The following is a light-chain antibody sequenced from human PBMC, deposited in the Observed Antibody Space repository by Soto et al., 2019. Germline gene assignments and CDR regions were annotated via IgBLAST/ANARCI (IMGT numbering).Light chain of an antibody. J-gene: IGKJ5*01. V-gene: IGKV3-11*01. CDR2: GAS. CDR1: QSVSSY. CDR3: QQRSNPIT. Sequence: EIVLTQSPATLSLSPGERATLSCRASQSVSSYLAWYQQKPGQAPRLLIYGASNRATGIPARFSGSWSGTDFTLTISSLEPENFAVYYCQQRSNPITFGQGTRLEIK.